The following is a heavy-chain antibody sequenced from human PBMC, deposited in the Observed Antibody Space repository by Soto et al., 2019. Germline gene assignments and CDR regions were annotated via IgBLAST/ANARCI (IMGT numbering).Heavy chain of an antibody. CDR2: IIHSGNT. J-gene: IGHJ5*02. CDR3: ARQVPAAIRLGWFDP. CDR1: AYSLGSGYY. Sequence: SETLSLTCTVSAYSLGSGYYWGWIRQPPGKGLEWIGSIIHSGNTNYNPSLKSRVTMSVDTSKNQFSLKLSSVIAADTAGYYCARQVPAAIRLGWFDPWGQGTRVTVSS. V-gene: IGHV4-38-2*02. D-gene: IGHD2-2*02.